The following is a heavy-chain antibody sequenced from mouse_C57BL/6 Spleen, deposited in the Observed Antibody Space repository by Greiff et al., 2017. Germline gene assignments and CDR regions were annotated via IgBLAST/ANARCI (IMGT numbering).Heavy chain of an antibody. J-gene: IGHJ2*01. CDR2: INPNNGGT. CDR3: ASRDYYDYPLDY. Sequence: VQLKQSGPELVKPGASVKMSCKASGYTFTDYNMHWVKQSHGKSLEWIGYINPNNGGTSYNQKFKGKATLTVNKSSSTAYMELRSLTSEDSAVYYCASRDYYDYPLDYWGQGTTRTVSS. CDR1: GYTFTDYN. V-gene: IGHV1-22*01. D-gene: IGHD2-4*01.